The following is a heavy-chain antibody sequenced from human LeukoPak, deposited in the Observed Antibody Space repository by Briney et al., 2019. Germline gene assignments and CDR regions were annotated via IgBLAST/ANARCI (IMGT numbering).Heavy chain of an antibody. D-gene: IGHD2-2*01. V-gene: IGHV4-34*01. Sequence: SETLSLTCAVYGGPFSGYYWSWIRQPPGKGLEWIGEINHSGSTNYNPSLKSRVTISEDTSKNQFSLKLSSVTAADTAVYYCARLYRRGRYCSSTSCYHWFDPWGQGTLVTVSS. CDR1: GGPFSGYY. J-gene: IGHJ5*02. CDR3: ARLYRRGRYCSSTSCYHWFDP. CDR2: INHSGST.